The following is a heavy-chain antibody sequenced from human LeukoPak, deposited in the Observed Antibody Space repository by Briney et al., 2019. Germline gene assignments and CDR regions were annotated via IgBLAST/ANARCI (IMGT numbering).Heavy chain of an antibody. Sequence: GGSLRLSCSASGFTFSYYAMHWVRQTAGKGLEFVSGISSNGGSTYYADSVKGRFTISRDNSKNTLYLQMNSLRSEDTALYYCARDATGDGDLESWGQGTLVTVSP. J-gene: IGHJ5*02. CDR3: ARDATGDGDLES. CDR1: GFTFSYYA. D-gene: IGHD4-17*01. CDR2: ISSNGGST. V-gene: IGHV3-64*04.